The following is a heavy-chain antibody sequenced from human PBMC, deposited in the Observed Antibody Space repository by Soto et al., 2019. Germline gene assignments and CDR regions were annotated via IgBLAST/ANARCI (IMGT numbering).Heavy chain of an antibody. CDR2: IKSKTDGGTT. V-gene: IGHV3-15*01. CDR1: GFTFSNAW. Sequence: GGSLRLSCAASGFTFSNAWMSWVRQAPGKGLEWVGRIKSKTDGGTTDYAAPVKGRFTISRDDSKNTLYLQMNSLKTEDTAVYYCTTDLIYCSGGSCYREYFQHWGQGTLVTVSS. J-gene: IGHJ1*01. D-gene: IGHD2-15*01. CDR3: TTDLIYCSGGSCYREYFQH.